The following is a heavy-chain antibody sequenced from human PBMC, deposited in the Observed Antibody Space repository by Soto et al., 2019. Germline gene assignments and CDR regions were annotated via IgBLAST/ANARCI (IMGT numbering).Heavy chain of an antibody. J-gene: IGHJ4*02. V-gene: IGHV3-74*03. CDR3: ARDPAPIGWYDY. D-gene: IGHD6-19*01. Sequence: VGSLRLSCAASGFTFSNYWMHWVRQAPGKGLVWVSRINSDGSSTMYAGSVKGRFTIFRDNAKNTLYLQMNSLRAEDTAVYYCARDPAPIGWYDYWGQGTLVTVSS. CDR2: INSDGSST. CDR1: GFTFSNYW.